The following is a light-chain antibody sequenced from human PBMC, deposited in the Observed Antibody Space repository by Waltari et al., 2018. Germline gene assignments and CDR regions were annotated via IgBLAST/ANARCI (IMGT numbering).Light chain of an antibody. Sequence: EIVLTQSPATLSLSPGARATLSCRASQSVSSYLAWYQQKPGQAPRLLIYDASNRATGIPARFSGSGSGTDFTLTISSLEPEDFAVYYCQQRSNWPRTFGQGTKLGIK. CDR1: QSVSSY. CDR3: QQRSNWPRT. V-gene: IGKV3-11*01. J-gene: IGKJ2*01. CDR2: DAS.